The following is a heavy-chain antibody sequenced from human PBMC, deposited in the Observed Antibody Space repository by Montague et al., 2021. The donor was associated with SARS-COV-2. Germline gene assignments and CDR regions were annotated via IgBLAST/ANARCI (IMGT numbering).Heavy chain of an antibody. V-gene: IGHV3-7*01. CDR1: GFNIVRYW. D-gene: IGHD4-17*01. Sequence: SLRLSCAASGFNIVRYWMSWVRQAPGKGLEWVANIRQDGSDQYYVDSVXGLLTISRDNAKNSLYLQMNSLRAADTGVYYCTRDRDYGDYLNWFNPWGQGTLVTVSS. CDR3: TRDRDYGDYLNWFNP. CDR2: IRQDGSDQ. J-gene: IGHJ5*02.